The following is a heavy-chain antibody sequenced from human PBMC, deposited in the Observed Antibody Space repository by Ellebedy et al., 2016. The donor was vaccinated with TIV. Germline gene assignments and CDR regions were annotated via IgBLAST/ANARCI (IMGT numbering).Heavy chain of an antibody. D-gene: IGHD2-15*01. J-gene: IGHJ4*02. CDR2: INSRSTLI. Sequence: GESLKISXTASGYIYNMHWVRQAPGKGLEWLSFINSRSTLIYYAGSVKGRSTVSRDNFKNSLYLQMDSLRPEDTAMYFCASNIPDCTGTACYSSLGNWGQGTLVTVSS. CDR1: GYIYN. CDR3: ASNIPDCTGTACYSSLGN. V-gene: IGHV3-48*01.